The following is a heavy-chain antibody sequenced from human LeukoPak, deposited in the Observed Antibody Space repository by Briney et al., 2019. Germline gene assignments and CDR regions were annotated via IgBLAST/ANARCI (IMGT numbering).Heavy chain of an antibody. CDR1: GYTFSIYG. CDR2: ISAYNGYT. Sequence: ASVKVSCKASGYTFSIYGITWVRQAPGQGLEWMGWISAYNGYTNYAQKVEGRVTMTTDTNTSTAYMELRSLRSDDTAVHYCARDSAHDCGGDCYPPLDYWGQGTPVTVSS. CDR3: ARDSAHDCGGDCYPPLDY. J-gene: IGHJ4*02. D-gene: IGHD2-21*02. V-gene: IGHV1-18*01.